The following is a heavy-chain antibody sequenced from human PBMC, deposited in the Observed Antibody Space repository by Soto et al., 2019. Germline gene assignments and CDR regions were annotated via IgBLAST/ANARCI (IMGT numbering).Heavy chain of an antibody. J-gene: IGHJ5*02. Sequence: SETLSLTCTVSSAPVSSTTYTWGWIRQPPGKGLEWVASVYYGGRSYYNPSLNSRVTISVDTSKNQFSLNLSSVTAADTAMYYCARNGDCTRPGCIVGWFDPWGPGTLVTVSS. CDR2: VYYGGRS. CDR3: ARNGDCTRPGCIVGWFDP. CDR1: SAPVSSTTYT. V-gene: IGHV4-39*07. D-gene: IGHD2-8*01.